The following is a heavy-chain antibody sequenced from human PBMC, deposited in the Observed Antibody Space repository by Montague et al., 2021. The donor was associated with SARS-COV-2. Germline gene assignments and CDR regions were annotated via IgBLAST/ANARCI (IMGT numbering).Heavy chain of an antibody. V-gene: IGHV4-59*01. CDR3: ARVGRGSSWYEVAFDI. CDR2: SGST. J-gene: IGHJ3*02. D-gene: IGHD6-13*01. Sequence: SGSTNYNPSLTSRVTISVDTSKNQFSLKLSSVASADTAVYYCARVGRGSSWYEVAFDIWGKGKMVTVSA.